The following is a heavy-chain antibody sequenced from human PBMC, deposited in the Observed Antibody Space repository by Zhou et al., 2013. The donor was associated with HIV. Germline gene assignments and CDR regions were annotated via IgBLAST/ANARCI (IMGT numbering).Heavy chain of an antibody. Sequence: QVQLVQSGAEVKKPGASVKVSCTTSGYTFTTYHISWVRQAPGHGLEWMGWISTYTGHTEYAQNFQDRVTMTRDTSTRTAYMELRSLRSDDTAVYYCARDRRVPKYYYYMDVWGIGTTVTVSS. D-gene: IGHD6-6*01. V-gene: IGHV1-18*01. CDR1: GYTFTTYH. CDR2: ISTYTGHT. J-gene: IGHJ6*03. CDR3: ARDRRVPKYYYYMDV.